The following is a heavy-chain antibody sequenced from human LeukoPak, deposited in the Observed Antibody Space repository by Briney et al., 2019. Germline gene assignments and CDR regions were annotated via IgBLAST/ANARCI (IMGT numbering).Heavy chain of an antibody. CDR2: IYSGGST. V-gene: IGHV3-53*01. D-gene: IGHD3-22*01. CDR3: AREERGKYYYDSSGYYFDY. CDR1: GFTFSSYA. Sequence: PGGSLRLSCAASGFTFSSYAMSWVRQAPGKGLEWVSVIYSGGSTYYADSVKGRFTISRDNSKNTLYLQMNSLRAEDTAVYYCAREERGKYYYDSSGYYFDYWGQGTLITVSS. J-gene: IGHJ4*02.